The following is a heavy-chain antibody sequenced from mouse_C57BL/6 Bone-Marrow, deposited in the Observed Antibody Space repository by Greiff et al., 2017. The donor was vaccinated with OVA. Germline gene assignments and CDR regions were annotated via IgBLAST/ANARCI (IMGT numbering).Heavy chain of an antibody. J-gene: IGHJ1*03. CDR1: GYTFTDYY. D-gene: IGHD1-1*01. Sequence: EVQLQQSGPELVKPGASVKISCKASGYTFTDYYMNWVKQSHGKSLEWIGDINPNNGGTSYNQKFKGKATLTVDKSSSTAYMALRSLTSEDSAGYYCEGTTVVALYWYFDVWGTGTKVTVSS. CDR3: EGTTVVALYWYFDV. V-gene: IGHV1-26*01. CDR2: INPNNGGT.